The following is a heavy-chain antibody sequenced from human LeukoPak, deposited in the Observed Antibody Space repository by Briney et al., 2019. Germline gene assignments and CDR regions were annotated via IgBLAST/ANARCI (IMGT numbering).Heavy chain of an antibody. V-gene: IGHV3-11*01. D-gene: IGHD3-10*01. CDR1: GGSFSDHY. CDR3: ARGHRSPVY. CDR2: ISSSGSTT. Sequence: LSLTCAVYGGSFSDHYMSWIRQAPGKGLELVSYISSSGSTTYHADSVKGRFTISRDNAKNSLFLQMNSLRAEDTAVYYCARGHRSPVYWGPGTLVTVSS. J-gene: IGHJ4*02.